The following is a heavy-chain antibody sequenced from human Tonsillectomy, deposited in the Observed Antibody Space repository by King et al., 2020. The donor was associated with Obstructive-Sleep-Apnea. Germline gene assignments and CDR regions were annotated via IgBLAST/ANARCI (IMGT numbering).Heavy chain of an antibody. CDR1: GGSISSSDFY. CDR2: IFYNGST. Sequence: VQLQESGPGLVKPSQTLSLTCTVSGGSISSSDFYWSWIRQPPGKGLEWVGCIFYNGSTSYNPSLKRRVAISVGTSKTEFSLKLRSATAADTAVYYCARGSDELWGRGTLVTVSS. J-gene: IGHJ2*01. CDR3: ARGSDEL. V-gene: IGHV4-30-4*01.